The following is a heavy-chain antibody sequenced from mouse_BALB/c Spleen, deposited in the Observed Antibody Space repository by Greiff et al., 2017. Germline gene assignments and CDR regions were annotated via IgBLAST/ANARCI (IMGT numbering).Heavy chain of an antibody. Sequence: VQLQQSGAELVRPGASVTLSCKASGYTFTDYEMHWVKQTPVHGLEWIGAIDPETGGTAYNQKFKGKATLTADKSSSTAYMELRSLTSEDSAVYYCTRGLLGYAMDYWGQGTSVTVSS. D-gene: IGHD2-13*01. CDR1: GYTFTDYE. CDR2: IDPETGGT. V-gene: IGHV1-15*01. CDR3: TRGLLGYAMDY. J-gene: IGHJ4*01.